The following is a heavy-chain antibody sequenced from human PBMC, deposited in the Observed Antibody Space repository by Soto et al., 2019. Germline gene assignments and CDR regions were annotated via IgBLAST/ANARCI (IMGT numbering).Heavy chain of an antibody. Sequence: SVKVSCKASGFTFTSSAVQWVRQARGQRLEWIEWIVVGSGNTNYAQKFQERVTITRDMSTSTAYMELSNLRSEDTAVYYCAAVGPKNYDSSGYYYDYWGQGTLVTVS. D-gene: IGHD3-22*01. J-gene: IGHJ4*02. CDR2: IVVGSGNT. CDR1: GFTFTSSA. CDR3: AAVGPKNYDSSGYYYDY. V-gene: IGHV1-58*01.